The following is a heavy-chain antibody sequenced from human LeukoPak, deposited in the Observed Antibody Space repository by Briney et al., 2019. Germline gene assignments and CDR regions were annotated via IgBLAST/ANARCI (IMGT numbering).Heavy chain of an antibody. J-gene: IGHJ4*02. CDR1: GGSISSYY. CDR2: IYYSGST. V-gene: IGHV4-59*01. CDR3: ARSSIAAASTVDY. Sequence: SETLSLTCTVSGGSISSYYWSWIRQPPGKGLEWIGYIYYSGSTNYNPSLKSRVTISVDTSKNQFSLKLSSVTAADTAVYYCARSSIAAASTVDYWGQGTLVTVSS. D-gene: IGHD6-13*01.